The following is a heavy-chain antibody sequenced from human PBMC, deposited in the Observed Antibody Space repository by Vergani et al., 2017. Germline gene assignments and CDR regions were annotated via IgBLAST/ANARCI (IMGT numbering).Heavy chain of an antibody. V-gene: IGHV5-51*01. CDR3: ARSYYYDSSGYSNWFDP. CDR2: IYPGDSDT. Sequence: EVQLVQSGAEVKKPGESLKISCKGSGYSFTSYWIGWVRQMPGKGLEGMGIIYPGDSDTRYSPSFQGQVTISADKSISTAYLQWSSLKASDTAMYYCARSYYYDSSGYSNWFDPWGQGTLVTVSS. CDR1: GYSFTSYW. D-gene: IGHD3-22*01. J-gene: IGHJ5*02.